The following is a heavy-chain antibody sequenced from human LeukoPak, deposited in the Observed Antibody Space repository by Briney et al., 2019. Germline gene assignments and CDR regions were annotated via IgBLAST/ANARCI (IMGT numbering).Heavy chain of an antibody. CDR2: IKQDGSEE. J-gene: IGHJ3*02. CDR3: AREGSVGATGNDAFDI. V-gene: IGHV3-7*01. D-gene: IGHD1-26*01. Sequence: GGSLRLSCAASGFTFSSYWMSWVRQAPGKGLEWVANIKQDGSEEYYVDSVKGRFTISRDNAKNSLYLQMNSLRAEDTAVYYCAREGSVGATGNDAFDIWGQGTMVTVSS. CDR1: GFTFSSYW.